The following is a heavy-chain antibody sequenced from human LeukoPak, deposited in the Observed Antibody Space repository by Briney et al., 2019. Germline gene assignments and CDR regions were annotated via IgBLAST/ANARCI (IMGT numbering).Heavy chain of an antibody. D-gene: IGHD3-3*01. CDR1: GFTFSSYA. Sequence: QPGGSLRLSCAASGFTFSSYAMSWVRQAPGKGLEWVSAISGSGGSTYYADSVKGRFTISRDNSKNTLYLQMNSLRAEDTAVYYCAKDLSLWSGYHSGMDVWGQGTTVTVSS. CDR2: ISGSGGST. J-gene: IGHJ6*02. V-gene: IGHV3-23*01. CDR3: AKDLSLWSGYHSGMDV.